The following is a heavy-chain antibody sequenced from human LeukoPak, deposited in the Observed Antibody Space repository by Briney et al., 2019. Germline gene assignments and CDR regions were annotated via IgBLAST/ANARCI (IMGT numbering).Heavy chain of an antibody. CDR1: GFSFSSYW. J-gene: IGHJ4*02. V-gene: IGHV3-74*01. CDR2: INSDGSST. CDR3: ARDGPAMVPLDY. Sequence: GSLRLSCAASGFSFSSYWMHWVRQAPGKGLVCVSRINSDGSSTSYADSVKGRFTISRDNAKNTLSLQMNSLRAEDTAVYYCARDGPAMVPLDYWGQGTLVTVSS. D-gene: IGHD5-18*01.